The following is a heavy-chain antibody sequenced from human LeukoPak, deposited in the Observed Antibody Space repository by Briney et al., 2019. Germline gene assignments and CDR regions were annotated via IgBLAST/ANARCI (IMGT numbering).Heavy chain of an antibody. J-gene: IGHJ4*02. CDR2: IVVGGTT. CDR3: ATDVPSPLAQIDY. CDR1: GFTFSNAW. Sequence: GGSLRLSCAASGFTFSNAWMSWVRQAPGKGLEWVARIVVGGTTDYAAPVKGRFTISRDDSMNMLYLQVDSLKTGDTAMYYCATDVPSPLAQIDYWGQGTPVTVSS. V-gene: IGHV3-15*04. D-gene: IGHD1-14*01.